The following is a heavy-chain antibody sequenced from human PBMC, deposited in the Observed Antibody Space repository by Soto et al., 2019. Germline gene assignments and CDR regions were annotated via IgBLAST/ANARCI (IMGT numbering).Heavy chain of an antibody. V-gene: IGHV1-18*01. CDR3: ARDLAAAGPFDC. CDR1: GYTFTNYA. Sequence: QVQLVQSGAEVKKPGASVKVSCKASGYTFTNYAFSWVRQAPGQGLEWMGWISAYNGNTNYPQKLQGRVTMTTDTSTRPAYMELRSLRSDDTAVYSCARDLAAAGPFDCWGQGTLVTVSS. D-gene: IGHD6-13*01. CDR2: ISAYNGNT. J-gene: IGHJ4*02.